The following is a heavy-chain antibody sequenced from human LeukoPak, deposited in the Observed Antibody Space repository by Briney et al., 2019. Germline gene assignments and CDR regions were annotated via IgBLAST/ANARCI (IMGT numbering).Heavy chain of an antibody. D-gene: IGHD6-13*01. J-gene: IGHJ4*02. CDR2: ISSSSSYI. V-gene: IGHV3-21*01. CDR3: ARGRKQQLALDY. Sequence: GGSLRLSCAASGFTFSSYSMNWVRQAPGKGLEWVSSISSSSSYIYYADSVKGRFTISRDSAKNSLYLQMNSLRAEDTAVYYCARGRKQQLALDYWGQGTLVTVSS. CDR1: GFTFSSYS.